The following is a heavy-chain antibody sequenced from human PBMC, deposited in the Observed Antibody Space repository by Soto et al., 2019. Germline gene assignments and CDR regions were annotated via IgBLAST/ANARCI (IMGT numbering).Heavy chain of an antibody. CDR1: GFTFSSYA. J-gene: IGHJ5*02. CDR2: ISGSGGST. V-gene: IGHV3-23*01. Sequence: GGSLRLSCAASGFTFSSYAMSWVRQAPGKGLEWVSAISGSGGSTYYADSVKGRFTISRDNSKNTLYLQMNSLRAEDTAVYYCAKTGVVPAAMGGFNWFDPWGQGTLVTVSS. D-gene: IGHD2-2*01. CDR3: AKTGVVPAAMGGFNWFDP.